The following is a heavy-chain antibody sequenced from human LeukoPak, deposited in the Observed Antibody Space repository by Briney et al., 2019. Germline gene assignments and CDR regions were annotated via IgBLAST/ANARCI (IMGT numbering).Heavy chain of an antibody. CDR3: ARDHTETSSLNFRNYYYYGMDI. D-gene: IGHD4-4*01. J-gene: IGHJ6*02. Sequence: SVTLSLTCTVSGGSIRSGDYSWNWIRQHPGKGLEWIGYIYYSGSTYYNPSLTSRVTMSVDTSKNQFSLKLSSVTAADTAIYYCARDHTETSSLNFRNYYYYGMDIWGQGTTVIVSS. CDR2: IYYSGST. CDR1: GGSIRSGDYS. V-gene: IGHV4-31*03.